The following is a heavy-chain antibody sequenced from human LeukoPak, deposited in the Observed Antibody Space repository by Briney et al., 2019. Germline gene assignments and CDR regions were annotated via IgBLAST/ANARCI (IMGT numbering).Heavy chain of an antibody. CDR2: IYYSGST. CDR3: ARVRGDVDIVATNWFDP. V-gene: IGHV4-59*01. Sequence: KPSETLSLTCTVSGGSISSYYWSWIRQPPGKGLEWIGYIYYSGSTNYNPSLKSRVTISVDTSKNQFSLKLSSVTAADTAVYYCARVRGDVDIVATNWFDPWGQGTLVTVSS. CDR1: GGSISSYY. D-gene: IGHD5-12*01. J-gene: IGHJ5*02.